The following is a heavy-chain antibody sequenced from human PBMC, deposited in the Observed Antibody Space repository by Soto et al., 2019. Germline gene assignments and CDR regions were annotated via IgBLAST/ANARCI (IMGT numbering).Heavy chain of an antibody. J-gene: IGHJ4*02. Sequence: SETLSLTCAVSGGSISSGGYSWSWIRQPPGKGLEWIGYIYHSGSTYYNPSLKSRFTISRDNAKNSLYLQMNTLRAEDTAVYYCARSDGRYWGQGTLVTVSS. V-gene: IGHV4-30-2*01. CDR2: IYHSGST. CDR1: GGSISSGGYS. CDR3: ARSDGRY.